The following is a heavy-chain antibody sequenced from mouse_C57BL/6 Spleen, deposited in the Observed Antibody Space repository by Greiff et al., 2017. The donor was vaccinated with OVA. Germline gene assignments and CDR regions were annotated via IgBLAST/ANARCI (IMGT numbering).Heavy chain of an antibody. CDR1: GYSFTGYY. D-gene: IGHD2-5*01. J-gene: IGHJ1*03. CDR2: INPSTGGT. CDR3: ARVNYSNYDWYFDV. Sequence: VQLQQSGPELVKPGASVKISCKASGYSFTGYYMNWVKQSPEKSLEWIGEINPSTGGTTYNQKFKAKATLTVDKSSSTAYMQLKSLTSEDSAVYYCARVNYSNYDWYFDVWGTGTTVTVSS. V-gene: IGHV1-42*01.